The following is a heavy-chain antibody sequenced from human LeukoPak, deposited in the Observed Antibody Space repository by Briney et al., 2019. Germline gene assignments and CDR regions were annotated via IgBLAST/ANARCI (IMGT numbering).Heavy chain of an antibody. V-gene: IGHV3-53*01. CDR3: AKAHPPPLYFDGPGWFDP. Sequence: GGSLRLSCAASGFTVSSNYMSWVRQAPGKGPEWVSVIYSGGSTYYADSVKGRFTISRDNSKNTLYLQMNSLRAEDTAVYYCAKAHPPPLYFDGPGWFDPWGQGTLVTVSS. J-gene: IGHJ5*02. CDR2: IYSGGST. CDR1: GFTVSSNY. D-gene: IGHD3-9*01.